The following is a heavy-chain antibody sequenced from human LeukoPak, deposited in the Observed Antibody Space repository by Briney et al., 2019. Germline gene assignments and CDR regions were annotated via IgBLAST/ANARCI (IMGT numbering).Heavy chain of an antibody. CDR2: IHIDGET. J-gene: IGHJ3*02. V-gene: IGHV3-66*01. Sequence: GDSLRLSCVASGITLSGNYMSWLRHAPGDGLQWVAIIHIDGETHYADSEKGRFTISRGSSKNTVYPHVNSLSSEHTAVYYCGRVGPDSSGRLAFDIWGQGTMVAVAS. CDR1: GITLSGNY. CDR3: GRVGPDSSGRLAFDI. D-gene: IGHD3-22*01.